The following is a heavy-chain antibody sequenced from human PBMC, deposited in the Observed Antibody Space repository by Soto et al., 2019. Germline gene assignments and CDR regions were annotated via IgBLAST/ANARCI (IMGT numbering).Heavy chain of an antibody. CDR3: ARDHSNYYFDY. CDR2: INPNSGGT. D-gene: IGHD1-1*01. V-gene: IGHV1-2*02. Sequence: GASVKVSCKASGYTFTGYYMHWVRQAPGQGLEWMGWINPNSGGTNYAQKFQGRVTITADESTSTAYMELSSLRSEDTAVYYCARDHSNYYFDYWGQGTLVTVSS. J-gene: IGHJ4*02. CDR1: GYTFTGYY.